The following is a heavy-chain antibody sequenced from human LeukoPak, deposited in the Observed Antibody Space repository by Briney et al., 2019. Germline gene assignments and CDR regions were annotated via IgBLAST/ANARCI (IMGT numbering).Heavy chain of an antibody. CDR1: GFTFRSYG. V-gene: IGHV3-30*18. J-gene: IGHJ4*02. CDR2: ISYDGSNK. Sequence: GRSLRLSCAASGFTFRSYGMHWVRQAPGKGLEWVAVISYDGSNKYYADSVKGRFTISRDNSKNTLYLQMNSLRAEDTAVYYCAKDAYYGSGSYYRGADYWGQGTLVTVSS. D-gene: IGHD3-10*01. CDR3: AKDAYYGSGSYYRGADY.